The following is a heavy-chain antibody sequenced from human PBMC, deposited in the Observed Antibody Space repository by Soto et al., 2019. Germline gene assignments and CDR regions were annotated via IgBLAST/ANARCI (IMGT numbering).Heavy chain of an antibody. D-gene: IGHD6-19*01. V-gene: IGHV1-8*01. CDR2: MNPNSGNT. CDR3: ARGDIAVAGPDY. CDR1: GYTFTSYD. J-gene: IGHJ4*02. Sequence: ASVKVSCKASGYTFTSYDINWVRQATGQGLEWMGWMNPNSGNTGYAQKYQGRVTMTRNTSISTAYMELSSLRSEDTAVYYCARGDIAVAGPDYWGQGTLVTVSS.